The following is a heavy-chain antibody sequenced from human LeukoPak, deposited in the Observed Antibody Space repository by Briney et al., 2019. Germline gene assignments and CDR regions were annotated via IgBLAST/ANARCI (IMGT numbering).Heavy chain of an antibody. V-gene: IGHV3-21*01. Sequence: PGGSLRVSCAASGFTFSTYSMNWVRQAPGRGLEWVSSISSSSAYIYCADSEKGRFTISRDNAKNSLYLQMNSLRVEDTAVYYCAGGPRNSSSYQYFQHWGQGTLVTVSS. CDR1: GFTFSTYS. D-gene: IGHD6-13*01. J-gene: IGHJ1*01. CDR3: AGGPRNSSSYQYFQH. CDR2: ISSSSAYI.